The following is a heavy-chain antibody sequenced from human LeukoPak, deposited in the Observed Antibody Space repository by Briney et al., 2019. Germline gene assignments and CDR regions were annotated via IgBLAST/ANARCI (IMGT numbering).Heavy chain of an antibody. J-gene: IGHJ4*02. D-gene: IGHD3-3*01. CDR2: VYYSGST. Sequence: SETLSLTCFVSGGSISSYTVYYWGWIRQPPGKGLEWIGRVYYSGSTSYNSSLARRVAISVDKSKNQFSLRLNSVTAADTAVYYCASFDFWSGSTFDRWGQGAQVTVSS. CDR3: ASFDFWSGSTFDR. CDR1: GGSISSYTVYY. V-gene: IGHV4-39*07.